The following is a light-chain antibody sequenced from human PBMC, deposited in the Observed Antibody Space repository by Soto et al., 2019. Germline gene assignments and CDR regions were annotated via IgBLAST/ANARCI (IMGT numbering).Light chain of an antibody. CDR1: QSINSD. J-gene: IGKJ5*01. Sequence: EIVRTQSPATLSVSPGETTRLSCRASQSINSDVAWYQQKVGQTPRLLIHGASTRATGIPDRFSGSGSGTDFTLTISSLQSEDCAFYYCQQYNKWPITFGQGTRLDIK. CDR2: GAS. CDR3: QQYNKWPIT. V-gene: IGKV3D-15*01.